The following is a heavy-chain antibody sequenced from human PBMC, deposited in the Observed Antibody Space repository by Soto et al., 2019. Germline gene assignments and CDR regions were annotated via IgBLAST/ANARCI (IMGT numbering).Heavy chain of an antibody. J-gene: IGHJ6*02. V-gene: IGHV1-2*02. Sequence: ASVKVSCKASGYPFTGPYIYWVRQAPGQGLEWMGWINPSSGGTEVAEKFQGRVTVTRDTCIRTVFLELNSLTSDDTGVYFCARDFRTYSHGVDVWGQGTAVTVSS. CDR1: GYPFTGPY. D-gene: IGHD4-4*01. CDR2: INPSSGGT. CDR3: ARDFRTYSHGVDV.